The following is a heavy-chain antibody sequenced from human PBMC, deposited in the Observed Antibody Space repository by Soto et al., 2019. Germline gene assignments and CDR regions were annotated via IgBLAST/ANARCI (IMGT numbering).Heavy chain of an antibody. CDR3: ARHARVRGVISYYYYGMDV. J-gene: IGHJ6*02. D-gene: IGHD3-10*01. CDR2: IYPGDSDT. CDR1: GYSFTSYW. V-gene: IGHV5-51*01. Sequence: PGESLKISCKGSGYSFTSYWIGWVRQMPGKGLEWMGIIYPGDSDTRYSPSFQGQVTISADKSISTAYLQWSSLKASDTAMYYCARHARVRGVISYYYYGMDVWGQGTTVTVSS.